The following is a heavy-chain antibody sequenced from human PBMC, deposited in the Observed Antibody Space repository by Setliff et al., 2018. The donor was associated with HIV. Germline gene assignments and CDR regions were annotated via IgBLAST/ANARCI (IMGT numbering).Heavy chain of an antibody. CDR1: GGSVTNSSYY. CDR2: IYYDGNT. V-gene: IGHV4-39*07. D-gene: IGHD3-10*01. CDR3: TYYGGTKYLQY. Sequence: SETLSLTCTVSGGSVTNSSYYWGWIRQPPGKGLEWIGSIYYDGNTYYNPSLKSRVIISLDTAKNQFSLILTSVTAADTAMYYCTYYGGTKYLQYWGRGTLVTVSS. J-gene: IGHJ1*01.